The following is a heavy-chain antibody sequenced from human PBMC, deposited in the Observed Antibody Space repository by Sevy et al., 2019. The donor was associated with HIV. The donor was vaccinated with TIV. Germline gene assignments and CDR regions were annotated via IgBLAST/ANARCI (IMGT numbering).Heavy chain of an antibody. CDR2: IRSKAYGGTT. D-gene: IGHD3-3*01. V-gene: IGHV3-49*04. Sequence: GGSLRLSCAASGFTFSSYAMSWVRQAPGKGLEWVGFIRSKAYGGTTEYAASVKGRFTISRDDSKSIAYLQMNSLKTEDTAVYYCTRGYDFKNHYYYGMDVWGQGTTVTVSS. CDR3: TRGYDFKNHYYYGMDV. J-gene: IGHJ6*02. CDR1: GFTFSSYA.